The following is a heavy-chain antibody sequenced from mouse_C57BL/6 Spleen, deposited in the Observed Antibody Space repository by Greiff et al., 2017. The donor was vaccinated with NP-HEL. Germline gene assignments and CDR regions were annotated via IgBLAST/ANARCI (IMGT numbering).Heavy chain of an antibody. CDR2: ISDGGSYT. CDR1: GFTFSSYA. J-gene: IGHJ3*01. CDR3: AREARFAY. V-gene: IGHV5-4*01. Sequence: EVMLVESGGGLVKPGGSLKLSCAASGFTFSSYAMSWVRQTPEKRLEWVATISDGGSYTYYPDNVKGRFTISRDNAKNNLYLQMSHLKSEDTAMYYCAREARFAYWGQGTLVTVSA.